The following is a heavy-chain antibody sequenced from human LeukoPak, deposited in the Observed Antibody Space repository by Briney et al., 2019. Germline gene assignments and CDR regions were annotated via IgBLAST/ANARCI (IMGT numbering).Heavy chain of an antibody. CDR2: IYYSGST. CDR3: ARIDSSGYYYSAFDI. J-gene: IGHJ3*02. CDR1: GGSISSGGYY. V-gene: IGHV4-31*03. D-gene: IGHD3-22*01. Sequence: SETLSLTCTVSGGSISSGGYYWSWIRQHPGKGLEWIGYIYYSGSTYYNPSLKSRVTISVDTSKNQFSLKLSSVTAADTAVYYCARIDSSGYYYSAFDIWGQGTMVTVSS.